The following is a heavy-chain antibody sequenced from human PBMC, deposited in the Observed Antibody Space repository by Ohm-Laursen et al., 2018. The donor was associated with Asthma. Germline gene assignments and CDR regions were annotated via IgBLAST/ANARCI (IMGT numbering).Heavy chain of an antibody. D-gene: IGHD4-17*01. Sequence: GTLSLTCTVSGGSISSFGYYWGWIRQTPGKGLEWIGSISYSETTYYNPSLKGRVTISVDTSKIQFSLKLTSVTAADTGVFYCARSHDYGDPGAFAIWGQGTMVTVSS. J-gene: IGHJ3*02. CDR1: GGSISSFGYY. V-gene: IGHV4-39*01. CDR3: ARSHDYGDPGAFAI. CDR2: ISYSETT.